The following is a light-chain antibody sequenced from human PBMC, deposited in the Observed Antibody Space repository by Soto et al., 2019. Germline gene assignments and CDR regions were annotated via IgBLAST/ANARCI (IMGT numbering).Light chain of an antibody. J-gene: IGKJ1*01. CDR2: GAS. V-gene: IGKV3D-15*01. Sequence: EIVMTQSPATLSLSPGERATLSCWASQSVSSNLAWYQHKPGQAPRLLIYGASTRATGIPARFSGSGSGTEFTLTISSLQSEDFAVYYCKQYTNWPWTFGQGTKVEI. CDR3: KQYTNWPWT. CDR1: QSVSSN.